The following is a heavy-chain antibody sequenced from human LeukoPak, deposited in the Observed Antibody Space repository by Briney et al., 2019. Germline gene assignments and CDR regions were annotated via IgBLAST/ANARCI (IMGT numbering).Heavy chain of an antibody. D-gene: IGHD3-22*01. J-gene: IGHJ4*02. CDR2: ISGSGVTT. Sequence: GGTLRLSCAASGFTFSNYGMSWVRQAPGKGLEWVSAISGSGVTTYYADSVKGRFTISRDNSKNTLYLQMNSLRAEDTAVYYCARVHYDSSGRDYFDYWGQGTLVTVSS. V-gene: IGHV3-23*01. CDR3: ARVHYDSSGRDYFDY. CDR1: GFTFSNYG.